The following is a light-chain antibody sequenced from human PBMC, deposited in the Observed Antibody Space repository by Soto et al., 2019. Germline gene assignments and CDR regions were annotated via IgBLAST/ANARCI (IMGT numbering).Light chain of an antibody. CDR1: KSVSSSY. Sequence: VLPQSXVTLSFCTGVXXXXXXXAIKSVSSSYFARWQLNXGRAARLLTYGSSXRGNGIPDRFTGSGSGTDFTLTIGGLHPEDFALYFCQQYDIWPFSFGPGTQLDIK. CDR2: GSS. J-gene: IGKJ3*01. CDR3: QQYDIWPFS. V-gene: IGKV3-20*01.